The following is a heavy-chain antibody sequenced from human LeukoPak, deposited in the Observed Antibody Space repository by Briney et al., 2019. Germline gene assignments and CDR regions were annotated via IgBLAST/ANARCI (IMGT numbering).Heavy chain of an antibody. CDR1: GFTFSNYN. CDR3: GRGGSGSYYTASPFDY. D-gene: IGHD3-10*01. J-gene: IGHJ4*02. Sequence: GGSLRLSCAASGFTFSNYNMNWVRQAPGKGLEWVSSITSTSGHIYYADSVKGRFTISRDNAKNSLYLQMNSLRVEDTAVYYCGRGGSGSYYTASPFDYWGQGTLVTVSS. CDR2: ITSTSGHI. V-gene: IGHV3-21*01.